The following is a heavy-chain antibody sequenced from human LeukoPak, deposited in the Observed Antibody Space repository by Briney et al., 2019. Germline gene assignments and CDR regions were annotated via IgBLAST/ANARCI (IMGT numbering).Heavy chain of an antibody. V-gene: IGHV3-73*01. CDR1: GFTFSGSA. CDR2: IRSKANSYAT. D-gene: IGHD5-18*01. CDR3: TRQQQLWFPFDY. J-gene: IGHJ4*02. Sequence: GGSLRLSCAASGFTFSGSAMPWVRQASGKGLEWVGRIRSKANSYATAYAASVKGRFTISRDDSKNTAYLQMNSLKTEDTAVYYCTRQQQLWFPFDYWGQGTLVTVSS.